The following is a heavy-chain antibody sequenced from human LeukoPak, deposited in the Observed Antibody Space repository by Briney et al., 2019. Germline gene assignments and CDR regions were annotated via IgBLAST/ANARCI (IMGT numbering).Heavy chain of an antibody. CDR3: AELGITMIGGV. CDR1: GFTVSSNY. CDR2: TYSGGRT. V-gene: IGHV3-53*01. Sequence: GGSLRLSCAASGFTVSSNYMSWVRQAPGKGLEWVSVTYSGGRTYYADSVKGRFTISRDNAKNSLYLQMNSLRAEDTAVYYCAELGITMIGGVWGKGTTVTISS. D-gene: IGHD3-10*02. J-gene: IGHJ6*04.